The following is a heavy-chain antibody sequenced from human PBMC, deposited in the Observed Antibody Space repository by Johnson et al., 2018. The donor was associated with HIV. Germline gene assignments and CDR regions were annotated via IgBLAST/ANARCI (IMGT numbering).Heavy chain of an antibody. D-gene: IGHD3-10*01. CDR2: IKEDGSED. CDR3: GRGGESSRPDDAFDI. Sequence: VQLMESGGGLVQRGGSLRLSCAASGFIFSSYWMSWVRQAPGKGLEWLANIKEDGSEDYDLDSLKGRFIISRDNAQNILFLQMSSLRAEDSALYYCGRGGESSRPDDAFDIWGQGTVVIVSS. V-gene: IGHV3-7*05. CDR1: GFIFSSYW. J-gene: IGHJ3*02.